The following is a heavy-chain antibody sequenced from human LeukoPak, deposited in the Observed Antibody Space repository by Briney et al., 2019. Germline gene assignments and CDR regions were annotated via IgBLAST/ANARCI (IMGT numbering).Heavy chain of an antibody. CDR2: ISSSSSYI. Sequence: GGSLRVSCAASGFTFNSYSMNWVRQAQGKGLEWVSSISSSSSYIYYADSVKGRFTISRDNAKNSLYLQMNSLRAEDTAVYYCARGPTNWEFDYWGQGTLVTVSS. V-gene: IGHV3-21*01. CDR1: GFTFNSYS. J-gene: IGHJ4*02. CDR3: ARGPTNWEFDY. D-gene: IGHD7-27*01.